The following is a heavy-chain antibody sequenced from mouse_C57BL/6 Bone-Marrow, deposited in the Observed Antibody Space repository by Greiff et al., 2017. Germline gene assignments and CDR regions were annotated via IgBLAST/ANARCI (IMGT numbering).Heavy chain of an antibody. D-gene: IGHD2-5*01. CDR2: IHPNSGST. J-gene: IGHJ4*01. CDR1: GYTFTSYW. CDR3: ARYSNPFAMDY. V-gene: IGHV1-64*01. Sequence: VQLQQSGAELVKPGASVKLSCKASGYTFTSYWMHWVKQRPGQGLEWIGMIHPNSGSTNYNEKFKSKATLTVDNSSSTAYMQLSSLTSEDSAVYYCARYSNPFAMDYWGQGTSVTVSS.